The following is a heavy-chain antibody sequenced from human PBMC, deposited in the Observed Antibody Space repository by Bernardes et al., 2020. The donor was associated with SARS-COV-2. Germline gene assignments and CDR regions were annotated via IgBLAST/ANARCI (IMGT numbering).Heavy chain of an antibody. J-gene: IGHJ4*02. CDR3: AKRRVEWELLHYFDY. V-gene: IGHV3-23*01. Sequence: GGSLRLSCAASGLTVSDNYMTWVRQAPGKGLEWVSTITDSGDTTYYADSVKGRFTISRDNSKNRMYLQMNSLRAEDTAVYFCAKRRVEWELLHYFDYWGQGTLVTVSS. CDR2: ITDSGDTT. CDR1: GLTVSDNY. D-gene: IGHD1-26*01.